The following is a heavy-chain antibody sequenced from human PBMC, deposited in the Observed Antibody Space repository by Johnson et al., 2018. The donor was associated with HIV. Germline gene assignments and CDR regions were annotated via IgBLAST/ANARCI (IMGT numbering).Heavy chain of an antibody. CDR2: ISWDGGST. Sequence: VQLVESGGVVVQPGGSLRLSCAASGFTFDDYAMHWVRQAPGKGLEWVSLISWDGGSTYYADSVKGRFTISRDNSKNSLYLQMHSLRAEDTALYYCAKSLGALAVADAFDIWGQVTMVTVSS. V-gene: IGHV3-43D*03. CDR1: GFTFDDYA. D-gene: IGHD6-19*01. CDR3: AKSLGALAVADAFDI. J-gene: IGHJ3*02.